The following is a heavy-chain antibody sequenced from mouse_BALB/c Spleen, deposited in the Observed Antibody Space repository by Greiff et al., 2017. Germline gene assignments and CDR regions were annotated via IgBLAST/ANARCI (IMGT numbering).Heavy chain of an antibody. J-gene: IGHJ3*01. Sequence: DVKLQESGPGLVKPSQSLSLTCTVTGYSITSDYAWNWIRQFPGNKLEWMGYISYSGSTSYNPSLKSRISITRDTSENQFFLQLNSVTTEDTATYYCARSGGYYPAWFAYWGQGTLVTVSA. CDR1: GYSITSDYA. CDR3: ARSGGYYPAWFAY. CDR2: ISYSGST. V-gene: IGHV3-2*02. D-gene: IGHD2-3*01.